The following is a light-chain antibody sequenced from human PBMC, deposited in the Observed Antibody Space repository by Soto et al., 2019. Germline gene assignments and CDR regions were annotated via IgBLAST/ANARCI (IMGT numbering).Light chain of an antibody. CDR2: WAS. V-gene: IGKV4-1*01. J-gene: IGKJ1*01. CDR3: QQYYSTPWT. Sequence: DIVMTQSPDSLAVSLGERATINCKSSQRVLYSSNNKNYLAWYQQKPGQPPKLLIYWASTRESGVPDRFSGSGSGTDFTLTISSLHAEDVAVYYCQQYYSTPWTFGQGTKVEIK. CDR1: QRVLYSSNNKNY.